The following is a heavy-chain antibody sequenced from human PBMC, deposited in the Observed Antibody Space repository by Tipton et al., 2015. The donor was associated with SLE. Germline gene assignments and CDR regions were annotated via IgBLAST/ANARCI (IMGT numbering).Heavy chain of an antibody. J-gene: IGHJ2*01. Sequence: TLSLTCTVSGGSISSGGYYWSWIRQHPGKGLEWIGYIYYSGSTYYNPSLKSRVTISVDTSKNQFSPKLSSVTAADTAVYYCARCQGSTVTTNWYFDLWGRGTLVTVSS. D-gene: IGHD4-17*01. CDR2: IYYSGST. V-gene: IGHV4-31*03. CDR1: GGSISSGGYY. CDR3: ARCQGSTVTTNWYFDL.